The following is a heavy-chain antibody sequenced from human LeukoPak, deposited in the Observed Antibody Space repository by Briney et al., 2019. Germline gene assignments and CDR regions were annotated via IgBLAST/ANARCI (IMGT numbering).Heavy chain of an antibody. V-gene: IGHV3-23*01. CDR1: GFTFSSYA. D-gene: IGHD1-26*01. J-gene: IGHJ4*02. CDR3: AKVHIVGATRAGDDFDY. Sequence: GGSLRLSCAASGFTFSSYAISWVRQAPGKGLEWVSAISGSGGSTYYADSVKGRFTISRDNSKNTLYLQMNSLRAEDTAVYYCAKVHIVGATRAGDDFDYWGQGTLVTVSS. CDR2: ISGSGGST.